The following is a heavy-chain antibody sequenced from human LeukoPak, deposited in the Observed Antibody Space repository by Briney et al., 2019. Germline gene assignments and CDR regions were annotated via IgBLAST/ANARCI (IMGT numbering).Heavy chain of an antibody. V-gene: IGHV3-9*01. Sequence: GGSLRLSCAASGFTFDDYAMHWVRQAPGKGLEWVSGISWNSGSIGYADSVKGRFTISRDNAKNSLYLQMNSLRAEDTALYYCARNYYDSSGHDDAFDIWGQGTMVTVSS. J-gene: IGHJ3*02. CDR3: ARNYYDSSGHDDAFDI. D-gene: IGHD3-22*01. CDR1: GFTFDDYA. CDR2: ISWNSGSI.